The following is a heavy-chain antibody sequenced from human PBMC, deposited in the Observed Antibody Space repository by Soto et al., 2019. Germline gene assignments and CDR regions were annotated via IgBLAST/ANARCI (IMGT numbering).Heavy chain of an antibody. CDR1: GGSFSGYY. CDR2: INHSVST. Sequence: SETLSLTCAVYGGSFSGYYWSWIRQPPGKGLEWIGEINHSVSTNYNPSLKSRVNISVDTSKNQFSLKLSSVTASDTAVYYCARRDMVRGVIIGAFDIWGQGTMVT. J-gene: IGHJ3*02. D-gene: IGHD3-10*01. CDR3: ARRDMVRGVIIGAFDI. V-gene: IGHV4-34*01.